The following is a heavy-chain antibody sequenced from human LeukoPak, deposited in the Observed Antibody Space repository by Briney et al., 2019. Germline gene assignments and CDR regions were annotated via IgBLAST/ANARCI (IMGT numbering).Heavy chain of an antibody. CDR1: GYTFTGYY. CDR3: ASRPDRDGFDY. D-gene: IGHD3-10*01. J-gene: IGHJ4*02. V-gene: IGHV1-2*02. Sequence: ASVKVSCKASGYTFTGYYMHWVRQAPGQGLEWMGWINPNSGGTYYAQKFQGRVTMTRDTSISTAYMELSRLRSDDTAVYYCASRPDRDGFDYWGQGTLVTVSS. CDR2: INPNSGGT.